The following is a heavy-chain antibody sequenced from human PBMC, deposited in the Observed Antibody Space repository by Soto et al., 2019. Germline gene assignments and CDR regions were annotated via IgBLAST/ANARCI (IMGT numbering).Heavy chain of an antibody. CDR3: TGDYGSGSYRFDY. CDR1: GGSFSSYS. CDR2: IYYSGST. J-gene: IGHJ4*02. Sequence: SETLCLTCTVSGGSFSSYSWSWVRQPPGKGLEWIGYIYYSGSTTYNPSLKSRLTMSVDTSKNQISLKLSSVTAADTAIYYCTGDYGSGSYRFDYWGRGTLVTVSS. D-gene: IGHD3-10*01. V-gene: IGHV4-59*01.